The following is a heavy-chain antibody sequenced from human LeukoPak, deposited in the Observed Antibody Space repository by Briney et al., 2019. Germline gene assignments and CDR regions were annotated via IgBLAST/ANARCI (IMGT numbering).Heavy chain of an antibody. J-gene: IGHJ6*03. D-gene: IGHD2-21*01. V-gene: IGHV1-2*02. CDR1: GYTFTGYY. CDR3: AKSSYCGGDCYFYYYYYMDV. CDR2: INPNSGRT. Sequence: EASVKVSCKASGYTFTGYYMHWVRQAPGQGLEWMGWINPNSGRTNYAQKFQGRVTMTRDTSISTAYMELSRLRSDDTAVYYCAKSSYCGGDCYFYYYYYMDVWGKGTTVTVSS.